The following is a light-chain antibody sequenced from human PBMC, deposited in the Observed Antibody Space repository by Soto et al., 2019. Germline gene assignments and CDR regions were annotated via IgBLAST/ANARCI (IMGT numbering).Light chain of an antibody. V-gene: IGKV1-39*01. CDR2: AAS. CDR1: QSISSY. CDR3: QQSYSTTRT. J-gene: IGKJ1*01. Sequence: DIQITQSPSSLSASVGDRVTITCRASQSISSYLNWYQQKPGKAPKLLIYAASSLHSGVPSRFSGSGSGTDFTLTISSLQPEDFATDYCQQSYSTTRTFGQGTKVDIK.